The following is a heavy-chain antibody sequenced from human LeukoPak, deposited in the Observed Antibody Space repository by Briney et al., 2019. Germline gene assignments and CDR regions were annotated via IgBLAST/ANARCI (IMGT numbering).Heavy chain of an antibody. D-gene: IGHD1-26*01. CDR1: GGSINNYY. CDR2: INYSGST. J-gene: IGHJ4*02. Sequence: SETLSLTCTVSGGSINNYYWGWIRQPPGKGLEWIGYINYSGSTSYNPSLKSRVTISVDTSKNQFSLKLSSVTAADTAVYYCARDKRGSYADYWGQGTLVTVSS. V-gene: IGHV4-59*01. CDR3: ARDKRGSYADY.